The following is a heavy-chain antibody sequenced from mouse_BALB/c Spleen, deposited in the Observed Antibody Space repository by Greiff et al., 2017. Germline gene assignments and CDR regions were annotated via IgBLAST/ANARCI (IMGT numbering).Heavy chain of an antibody. D-gene: IGHD1-1*01. J-gene: IGHJ1*01. CDR3: ARGDYYGSSYGYFDD. CDR2: ISTYSGNT. V-gene: IGHV1-67*01. CDR1: GYTFTDYA. Sequence: QVQLQQSGPELVRPGVSVKISCKGSGYTFTDYAMHWVKQSHAKSLEWIGVISTYSGNTNYNQKFKGKATMTVDKSSSTAYMQLSSLKSEDSAVYFCARGDYYGSSYGYFDDWGAGTTVTVSS.